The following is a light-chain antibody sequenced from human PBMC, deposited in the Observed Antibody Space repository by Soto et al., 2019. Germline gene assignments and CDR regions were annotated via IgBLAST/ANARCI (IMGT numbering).Light chain of an antibody. Sequence: QSVLTQPASVSGSPGQSITISCTGTSSDVGGYNYVSWYQQHPGKAPKPMIYEVSNRPSGVSNRFSGSKSGNTASLTISGLQAEDEADYYCNSYTSSSIRYVFGTGTKVTVL. CDR2: EVS. CDR3: NSYTSSSIRYV. J-gene: IGLJ1*01. CDR1: SSDVGGYNY. V-gene: IGLV2-14*01.